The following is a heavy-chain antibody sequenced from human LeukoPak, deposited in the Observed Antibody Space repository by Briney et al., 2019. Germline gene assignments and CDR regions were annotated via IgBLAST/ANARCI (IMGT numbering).Heavy chain of an antibody. V-gene: IGHV3-30*04. CDR2: ISYDGSNK. Sequence: GGSLRLSCAASGFTFSSYAMHWVRQAPGKGLEWVAVISYDGSNKYYADSVKGRFTISRDNSKNTLYLQMNSLRAEDTAVYYCARAYGDYWGQGTLVTVSS. D-gene: IGHD3-16*01. J-gene: IGHJ4*02. CDR1: GFTFSSYA. CDR3: ARAYGDY.